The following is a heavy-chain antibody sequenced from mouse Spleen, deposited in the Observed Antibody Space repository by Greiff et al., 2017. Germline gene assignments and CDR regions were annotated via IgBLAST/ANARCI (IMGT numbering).Heavy chain of an antibody. J-gene: IGHJ1*03. Sequence: EVKLMESGGGLVQPGGSLSLSCAASGFTFTDYYMSWVRQPPGKALEWLGFIRNKANGYTTEYSASVKGRFTISRDNSQSILYLQMNALRAEDSATYYCARSSYYYGSSWYFDVWGTGTTVTVSS. CDR2: IRNKANGYTT. D-gene: IGHD1-1*01. V-gene: IGHV7-3*01. CDR3: ARSSYYYGSSWYFDV. CDR1: GFTFTDYY.